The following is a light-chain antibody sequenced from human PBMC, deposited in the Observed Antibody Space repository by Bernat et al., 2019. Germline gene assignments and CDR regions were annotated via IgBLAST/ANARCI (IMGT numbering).Light chain of an antibody. CDR1: QGVNSNY. V-gene: IGKV3-20*01. CDR2: GAS. CDR3: KQYGSSPWT. J-gene: IGKJ1*01. Sequence: EIVLTQSPVTLSLSPGERATLSCRASQGVNSNYLAWYQHRPGQAPRLLIYGASSKATAIPDRFSGSGSGTEFTLTISRLEPEDFAVYYCKQYGSSPWTFGQGTKVEIK.